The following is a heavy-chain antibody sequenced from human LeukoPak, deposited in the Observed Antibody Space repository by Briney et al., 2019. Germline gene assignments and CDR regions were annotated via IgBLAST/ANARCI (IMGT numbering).Heavy chain of an antibody. CDR2: ISTSSSST. CDR3: ARDRGGAAAY. J-gene: IGHJ4*02. CDR1: GFTFSDYY. V-gene: IGHV3-11*05. D-gene: IGHD3-16*01. Sequence: GGSLRLSCAASGFTFSDYYMSWIRQAPGKGLEWVSYISTSSSSTNYADPVKGRFTISRDNAKNSLSLQMNSLRAEDTAVYYCARDRGGAAAYWGQGTLVTVSS.